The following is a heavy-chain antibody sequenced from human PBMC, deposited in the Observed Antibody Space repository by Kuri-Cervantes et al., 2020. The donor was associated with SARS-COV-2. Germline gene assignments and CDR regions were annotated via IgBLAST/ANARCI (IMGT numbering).Heavy chain of an antibody. J-gene: IGHJ6*03. Sequence: GGSLRLSCAASGFTFSSYAMSWVRQAPGKGLEWVSAIGTAGDTYYPGSVKGQFTISRENAKNSLYLQMNSLRAGDTAVYYCARGGNPAWNMDVWGKGTTVTVSS. V-gene: IGHV3-13*01. CDR1: GFTFSSYA. D-gene: IGHD4-23*01. CDR3: ARGGNPAWNMDV. CDR2: IGTAGDT.